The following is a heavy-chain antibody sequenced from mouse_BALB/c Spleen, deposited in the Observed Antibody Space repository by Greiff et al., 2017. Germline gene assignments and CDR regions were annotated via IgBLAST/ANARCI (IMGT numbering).Heavy chain of an antibody. J-gene: IGHJ2*01. V-gene: IGHV5-6-5*01. CDR3: GRGYDGYLDD. CDR2: ISSGGST. D-gene: IGHD2-3*01. Sequence: EVKLVESGGGLVKPGGSLKLSCAASGFTFSSYAMSWVRQTPEKRLEWVASISSGGSTYYPDSVKGRFTISRDNARNILYMQMSRLRSEDTAMYYCGRGYDGYLDDWGQGTTLTVSS. CDR1: GFTFSSYA.